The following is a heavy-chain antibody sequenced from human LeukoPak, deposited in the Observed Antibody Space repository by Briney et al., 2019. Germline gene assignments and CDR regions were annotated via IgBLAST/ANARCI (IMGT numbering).Heavy chain of an antibody. Sequence: GGSLRLSCAASGFTFSSYEMNWVRQAPGKGLEWVANIKQDGSEKYYVDSVKGRFTISRDNAKNSLYLQMNSLRAEDTAVYYCARGLDRDEYGDYYFDYWGQGTLVTVSS. J-gene: IGHJ4*02. CDR2: IKQDGSEK. D-gene: IGHD4-17*01. CDR1: GFTFSSYE. V-gene: IGHV3-7*01. CDR3: ARGLDRDEYGDYYFDY.